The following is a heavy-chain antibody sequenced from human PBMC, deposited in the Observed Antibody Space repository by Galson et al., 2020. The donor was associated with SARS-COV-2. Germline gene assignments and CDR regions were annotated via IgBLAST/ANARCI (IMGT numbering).Heavy chain of an antibody. D-gene: IGHD6-19*01. CDR2: ISWNSGSI. J-gene: IGHJ5*02. Sequence: GGSLRLFCAASGFTFDDYAMHWVRQAPGKGLEWVSGISWNSGSIGYADSVKGRFTISRDNAKNSLYLQMNSLRAEDTALYYCAKDTVAVAGSSFTFDPWGQGTLVTVSS. CDR1: GFTFDDYA. CDR3: AKDTVAVAGSSFTFDP. V-gene: IGHV3-9*01.